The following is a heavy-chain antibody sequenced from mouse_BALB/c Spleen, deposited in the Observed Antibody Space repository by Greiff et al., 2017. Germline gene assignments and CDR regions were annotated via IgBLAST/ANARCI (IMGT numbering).Heavy chain of an antibody. D-gene: IGHD1-1*01. J-gene: IGHJ4*01. Sequence: VQRVESGPGLVAPSQSLSITCTVSGFSLTSYGVHWVRQPPGKGLEWLGVIWAGGSTNYNSALMSRLSISKDNSKSQVFLKMNSLQTDDTAMYYCARDRDSSYDYYAMDYWGQGTSVTVSS. CDR2: IWAGGST. CDR1: GFSLTSYG. CDR3: ARDRDSSYDYYAMDY. V-gene: IGHV2-9*02.